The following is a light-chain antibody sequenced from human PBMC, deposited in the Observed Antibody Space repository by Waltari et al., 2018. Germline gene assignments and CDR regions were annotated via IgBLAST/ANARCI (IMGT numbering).Light chain of an antibody. CDR3: QQYDYWPWT. Sequence: IVMTQSPATLSLSPGESATLPCRASQSVRSTFAWFQQKPGQPPRLLSYGKSTRATCIPARFTGSGSGTEFSLTISSLQPEDFATYYCQQYDYWPWTFGQGTRVETK. CDR2: GKS. J-gene: IGKJ1*01. V-gene: IGKV3D-15*01. CDR1: QSVRST.